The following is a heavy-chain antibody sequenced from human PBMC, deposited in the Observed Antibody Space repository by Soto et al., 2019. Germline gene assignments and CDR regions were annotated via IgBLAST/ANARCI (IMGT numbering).Heavy chain of an antibody. V-gene: IGHV1-46*01. CDR2: INPGGGST. Sequence: GASVKVSCKASGYTFTSYYMHWVRQAPGQGLEWMGIINPGGGSTTYAQKFQGRVTMTRDTSTGTVCMELRSLRSEDTAVYYCARESMATSPFDYWGQGTLVTVSS. CDR3: ARESMATSPFDY. CDR1: GYTFTSYY. J-gene: IGHJ4*02. D-gene: IGHD5-18*01.